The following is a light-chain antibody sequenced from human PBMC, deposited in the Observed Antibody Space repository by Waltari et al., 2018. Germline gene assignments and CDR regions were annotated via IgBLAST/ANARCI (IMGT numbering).Light chain of an antibody. CDR3: QSYDNILGGSV. CDR2: GNW. V-gene: IGLV1-40*01. J-gene: IGLJ2*01. Sequence: QSVLTQPPSVSGAPGQRVTISCTGSSSNMGAGRDVHWYQQLPGTAPKLLLFGNWYRPSGVPHRCSGSKSGTSASLAIAGLQAEDEAEYYCQSYDNILGGSVFGGGTKLTVL. CDR1: SSNMGAGRD.